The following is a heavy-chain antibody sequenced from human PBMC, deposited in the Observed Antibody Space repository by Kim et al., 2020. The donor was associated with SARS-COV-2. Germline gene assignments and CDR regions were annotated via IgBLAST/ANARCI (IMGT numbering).Heavy chain of an antibody. CDR1: GYTFTNYA. CDR2: INTNTGNP. J-gene: IGHJ4*02. V-gene: IGHV7-4-1*02. Sequence: ASVKVSCKASGYTFTNYAMSWVRQAPGQGLEWMGWINTNTGNPTYAQGFTGRFVFSLDTSVSTAYLQISSLRAEDTAVYYCARCPTPNYSWPSDYWGQGTLVTVSS. D-gene: IGHD2-21*01. CDR3: ARCPTPNYSWPSDY.